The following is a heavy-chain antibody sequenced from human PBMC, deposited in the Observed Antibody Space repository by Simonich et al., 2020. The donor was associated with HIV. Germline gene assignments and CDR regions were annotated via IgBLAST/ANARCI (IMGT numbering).Heavy chain of an antibody. CDR1: GFTFSSYW. V-gene: IGHV3-7*01. CDR3: ARVTGEYNWFDP. J-gene: IGHJ5*02. D-gene: IGHD7-27*01. CDR2: MKQDGSEK. Sequence: EVQLVESGGGLVQPGGSLRLSCAASGFTFSSYWLSWVRQSTWKGLEWGANMKQDGSEKYYVESVKGRFTISRDNAKNSLYLQMNSLRAEDTAVYYCARVTGEYNWFDPWGQGTLVTVSS.